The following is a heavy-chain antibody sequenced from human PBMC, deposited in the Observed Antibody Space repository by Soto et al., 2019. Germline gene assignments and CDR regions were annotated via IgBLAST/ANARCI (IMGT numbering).Heavy chain of an antibody. V-gene: IGHV1-69*13. D-gene: IGHD2-21*02. Sequence: SVKVSCKACRGTFSRYAMSWVRQAPGQGLEWMGGIIPIFSTANYAQKFQGRVTITADESTSTAYMELSSLRTEERAVYYCARVVCPGFGCYCLNWFHPWGQGTLVTVSS. CDR1: RGTFSRYA. CDR2: IIPIFSTA. J-gene: IGHJ5*02. CDR3: ARVVCPGFGCYCLNWFHP.